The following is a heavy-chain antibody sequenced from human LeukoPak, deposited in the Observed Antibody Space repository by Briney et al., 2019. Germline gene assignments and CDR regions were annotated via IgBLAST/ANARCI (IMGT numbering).Heavy chain of an antibody. Sequence: PGGSLRLSCTASGLTLGGHDMHWVRQTTGDGLEWVAAVSAGHHAFYAGSVKGRFTVSREDAKNSLYLQMNSLRAGDTAVYYCVREARGYHYTYFEYWGQGSLVTVSS. D-gene: IGHD5-18*01. V-gene: IGHV3-13*01. CDR2: VSAGHHA. CDR1: GLTLGGHD. CDR3: VREARGYHYTYFEY. J-gene: IGHJ4*02.